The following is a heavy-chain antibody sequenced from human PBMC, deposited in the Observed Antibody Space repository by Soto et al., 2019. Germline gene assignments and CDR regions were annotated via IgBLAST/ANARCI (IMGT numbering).Heavy chain of an antibody. CDR1: GISLNNYA. CDR2: ISGSGGNT. CDR3: ARPLVMYSGSYGDGFDV. Sequence: GGSLRLSCAASGISLNNYAVNWVRQAPGKGLDWVSSISGSGGNTHYADSVKGRFTISRDNSKNTLYLQMSSLRAEDTAMYYCARPLVMYSGSYGDGFDVWGQGTLVTVSS. V-gene: IGHV3-23*01. D-gene: IGHD1-26*01. J-gene: IGHJ3*01.